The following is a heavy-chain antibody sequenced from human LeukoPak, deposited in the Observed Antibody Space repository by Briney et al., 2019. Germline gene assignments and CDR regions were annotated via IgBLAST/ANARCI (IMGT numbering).Heavy chain of an antibody. J-gene: IGHJ4*02. Sequence: PGGSLRLSRAASGSTFSSYSMNWVRQAPGKGLEWVSYISTSGSTIYYADSVKGRFTISRDKAKNSLYLQMNSLRAEDTAVYYCATRGTYYYDNSGYWGFDYWGQGTLVTVSS. CDR2: ISTSGSTI. V-gene: IGHV3-48*01. D-gene: IGHD3-22*01. CDR1: GSTFSSYS. CDR3: ATRGTYYYDNSGYWGFDY.